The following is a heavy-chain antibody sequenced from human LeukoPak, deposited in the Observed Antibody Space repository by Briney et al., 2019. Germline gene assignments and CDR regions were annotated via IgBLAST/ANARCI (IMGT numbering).Heavy chain of an antibody. CDR1: GFTFSDYG. J-gene: IGHJ3*01. Sequence: PGGTLRLSCAASGFTFSDYGMSWVRQAPGKGLEWVSAISGSGADTYYADSVKGRFTISRDNSKSTVSLQMSSLRAEDTALYYCVRDLHWGGFDVWGQGTMVTVSS. CDR2: ISGSGADT. D-gene: IGHD7-27*01. V-gene: IGHV3-23*01. CDR3: VRDLHWGGFDV.